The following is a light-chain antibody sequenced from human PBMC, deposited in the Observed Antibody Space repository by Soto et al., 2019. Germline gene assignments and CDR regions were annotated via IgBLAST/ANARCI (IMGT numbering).Light chain of an antibody. CDR3: QQYGSSPPYT. J-gene: IGKJ2*01. CDR1: QSVSSSY. V-gene: IGKV3-20*01. CDR2: GAS. Sequence: EIVLTQSPGTLSLSPGERATLSCRASQSVSSSYLAWYQQKPGQAPRLLIYGASSRSTGIPDWFSGSGSGTDFTLTISRLEPEDYSVYYYQQYGSSPPYTFGQGTKLEIK.